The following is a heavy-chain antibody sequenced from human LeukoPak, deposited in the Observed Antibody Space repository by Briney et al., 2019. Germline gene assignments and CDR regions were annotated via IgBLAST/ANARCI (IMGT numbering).Heavy chain of an antibody. D-gene: IGHD3-3*01. J-gene: IGHJ4*02. V-gene: IGHV3-11*03. CDR1: GFTFSDYY. Sequence: GGSLRLSCAASGFTFSDYYMNWIRQAPGKGLEWISYIRSSNSYTHYADSVQGRFTISRDNAKNSLYLQMNSLRAEDTAVYYCATSSITIFGVVTATFDYWGQGTLVTVSS. CDR2: IRSSNSYT. CDR3: ATSSITIFGVVTATFDY.